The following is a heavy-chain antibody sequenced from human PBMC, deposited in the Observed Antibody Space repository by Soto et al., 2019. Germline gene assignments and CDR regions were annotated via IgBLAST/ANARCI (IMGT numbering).Heavy chain of an antibody. CDR2: IYPGDSDT. CDR1: GYSFTGYW. J-gene: IGHJ5*02. CDR3: ARLYYGSGSYLYWFDP. D-gene: IGHD3-10*01. V-gene: IGHV5-51*01. Sequence: GESLKISCNGSGYSFTGYWIGWVRQMPGKGLEWMGIIYPGDSDTRYSPSFQGQVTISADKSISTAYLQWSSLKASDTAMYYCARLYYGSGSYLYWFDPWGQGTLVTVSS.